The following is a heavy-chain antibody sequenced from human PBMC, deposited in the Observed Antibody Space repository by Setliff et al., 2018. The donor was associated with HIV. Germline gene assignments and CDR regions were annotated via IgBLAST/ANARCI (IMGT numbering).Heavy chain of an antibody. CDR3: ALTGHRLLRGYMDV. J-gene: IGHJ6*03. V-gene: IGHV4-4*07. CDR2: LYVSGGT. CDR1: DDPISSYY. D-gene: IGHD2-15*01. Sequence: PSETLSLTCYVTDDPISSYYWSWVRQPAGKGLEWIGRLYVSGGTNYNPSLKSRVTMSLDTSKKHFSLKLKSVTAADTAVYYCALTGHRLLRGYMDVWGKGTTVTVSS.